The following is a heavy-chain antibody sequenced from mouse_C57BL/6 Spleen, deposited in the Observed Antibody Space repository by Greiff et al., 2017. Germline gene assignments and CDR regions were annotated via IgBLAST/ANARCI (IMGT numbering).Heavy chain of an antibody. CDR1: GFTFSSYT. Sequence: EVQGVESGGGLVKPGGSLKLSCAASGFTFSSYTMSWVRQTPEKRLEWVATISGGGGNTYYPDSVKGRFTISRDNAKNTLYLQMSSLRSEDTALYYCARHDSNYVLWYFDVWGTGTTVTVSS. J-gene: IGHJ1*03. CDR2: ISGGGGNT. V-gene: IGHV5-9*01. D-gene: IGHD2-5*01. CDR3: ARHDSNYVLWYFDV.